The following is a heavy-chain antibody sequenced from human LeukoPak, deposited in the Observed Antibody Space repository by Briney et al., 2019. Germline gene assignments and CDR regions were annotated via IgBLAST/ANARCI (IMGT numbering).Heavy chain of an antibody. CDR1: RSTFKTFD. V-gene: IGHV1-8*01. J-gene: IGHJ6*03. D-gene: IGHD2-21*01. CDR2: MNPKSGTT. CDR3: ARGLLGHYYYMDV. Sequence: ASVKVSCKASRSTFKTFDIHWVRQASGQRLEWMGWMNPKSGTTVYAVAFQGRVTMTTNTSISTAYMGLSSLRSEDTAVYFCARGLLGHYYYMDVWGEGTTVTVSS.